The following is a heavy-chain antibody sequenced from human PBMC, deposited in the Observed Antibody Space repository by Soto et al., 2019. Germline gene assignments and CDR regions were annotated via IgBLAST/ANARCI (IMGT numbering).Heavy chain of an antibody. Sequence: QVQLVESGGGVVQPGKSLRLSCATSGFTFSSYAIHWVRQAPGKGLEWVSLISYNGRNAYYADSVKGRFTISRDKSTKTVYLHMNSVRVEDTAVYYCAGLTVTETPGYFDYWGQVTTVIVSS. CDR3: AGLTVTETPGYFDY. J-gene: IGHJ4*03. D-gene: IGHD4-17*01. V-gene: IGHV3-30-3*01. CDR1: GFTFSSYA. CDR2: ISYNGRNA.